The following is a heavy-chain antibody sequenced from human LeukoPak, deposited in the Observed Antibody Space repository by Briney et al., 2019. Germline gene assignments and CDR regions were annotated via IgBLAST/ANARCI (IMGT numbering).Heavy chain of an antibody. J-gene: IGHJ6*03. CDR3: ARDYLVVVPEDYYYYYMDV. V-gene: IGHV1-18*01. CDR2: ISAYNGNT. CDR1: GYTFTSYG. D-gene: IGHD2-2*01. Sequence: ASVKVSCKASGYTFTSYGISWVRQAPGQGLEWMGWISAYNGNTNYAQKLQGRVTMTTDTSTSTAYMELRSLRSDDTAVYYCARDYLVVVPEDYYYYYMDVWGKGTTVTVSS.